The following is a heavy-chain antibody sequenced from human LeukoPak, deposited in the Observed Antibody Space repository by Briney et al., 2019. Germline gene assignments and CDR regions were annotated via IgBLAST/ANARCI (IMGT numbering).Heavy chain of an antibody. Sequence: PSETLSLTCAVYGGSFSGYYWSWVRQPPGKGLEWIGEINHSGSTNYNPSLKSRVTISVDTSKNQFSLKLSSVTAADTAVYYCARVRRYYYDSSGYLDYWGQGTLATVSS. CDR3: ARVRRYYYDSSGYLDY. CDR1: GGSFSGYY. V-gene: IGHV4-34*01. D-gene: IGHD3-22*01. CDR2: INHSGST. J-gene: IGHJ4*02.